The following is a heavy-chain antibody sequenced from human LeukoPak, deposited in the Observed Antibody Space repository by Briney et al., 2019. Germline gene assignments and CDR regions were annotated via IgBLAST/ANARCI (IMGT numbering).Heavy chain of an antibody. V-gene: IGHV3-20*04. D-gene: IGHD5-24*01. J-gene: IGHJ3*02. Sequence: AGGSLRLSCAASGFNFDDYGMSWVRQAPGKGLEWVSGINWNGESTGYADSVKGRFTISRDNAKNSLYLQMNSLRVEDTALYYCASWSDMAAFDIWGQGTMVTVSS. CDR1: GFNFDDYG. CDR3: ASWSDMAAFDI. CDR2: INWNGEST.